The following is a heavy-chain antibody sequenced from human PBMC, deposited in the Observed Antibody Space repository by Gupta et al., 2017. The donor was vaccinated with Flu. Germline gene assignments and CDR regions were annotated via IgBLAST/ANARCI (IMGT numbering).Heavy chain of an antibody. CDR3: ARHYSSGYRPAGFDY. J-gene: IGHJ4*02. D-gene: IGHD6-19*01. CDR2: INHSGST. Sequence: QVQLQQWGAGLWKPSETLSLTCAVYGGSFRGYSWSWIRQPPGKGLEWIGEINHSGSTNYNPSLKSRVTISVDTSKNQFSLKLSSVTAADTAVYYCARHYSSGYRPAGFDYWGQGTLVTVSS. V-gene: IGHV4-34*01. CDR1: GGSFRGYS.